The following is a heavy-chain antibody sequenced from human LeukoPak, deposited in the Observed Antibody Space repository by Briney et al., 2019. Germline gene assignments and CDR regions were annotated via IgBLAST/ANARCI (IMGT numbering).Heavy chain of an antibody. CDR2: LYSGGAT. D-gene: IGHD4-23*01. CDR1: GFSVSGIH. J-gene: IGHJ5*02. Sequence: GGSLRLSCAASGFSVSGIHMNWVRQAPGKDLEWVSGLYSGGATYYADSMGGRFTISRDHSKNTVYLQMTSLRPDDTAIYYCARGNGNVGGRLDPWGQGTRVTVSS. CDR3: ARGNGNVGGRLDP. V-gene: IGHV3-66*01.